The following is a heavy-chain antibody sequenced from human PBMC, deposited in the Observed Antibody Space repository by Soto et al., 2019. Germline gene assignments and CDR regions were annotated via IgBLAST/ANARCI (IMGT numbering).Heavy chain of an antibody. Sequence: QVQLVQSGAEVKKPGASVKVSCKAPGYTFTSYYMHWVRQAPGQGLEWMGIINPSGGSTSYAQKFQGRVTMTKDTSTSTVYMELSSLRSEDTAVYYCARDQNYYDSSGPLPLFYWGQGTLVTVSS. CDR1: GYTFTSYY. CDR2: INPSGGST. D-gene: IGHD3-22*01. V-gene: IGHV1-46*01. CDR3: ARDQNYYDSSGPLPLFY. J-gene: IGHJ4*02.